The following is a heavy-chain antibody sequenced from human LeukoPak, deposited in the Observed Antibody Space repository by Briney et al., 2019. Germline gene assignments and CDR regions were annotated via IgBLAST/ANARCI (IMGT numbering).Heavy chain of an antibody. Sequence: SETLSLTCAVYGGSFGGYYWNWIRQPPGKGLEWIGEINHSGSTNYNPSLKSRVTISVDTSKNQFSLKVSSVTATDTAVYYCARAGLTVTAYYFDYWGQGTLVTVSS. D-gene: IGHD4-17*01. CDR1: GGSFGGYY. CDR2: INHSGST. J-gene: IGHJ4*02. CDR3: ARAGLTVTAYYFDY. V-gene: IGHV4-34*01.